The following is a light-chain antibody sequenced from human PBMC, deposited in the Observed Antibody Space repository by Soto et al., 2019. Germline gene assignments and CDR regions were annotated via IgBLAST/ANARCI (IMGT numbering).Light chain of an antibody. CDR1: QSISDT. CDR2: GTS. V-gene: IGKV3-15*01. J-gene: IGKJ2*01. CDR3: QQYYKWPYT. Sequence: EIVMTQSPGTLSVSPGERPTLYCRASQSISDTLAWYQQKPGQAPRLLIYGTSTSATGIPARFSGSGSGTDFTLTIISLLSEDFAIYYCQQYYKWPYTFGQGTKVDIK.